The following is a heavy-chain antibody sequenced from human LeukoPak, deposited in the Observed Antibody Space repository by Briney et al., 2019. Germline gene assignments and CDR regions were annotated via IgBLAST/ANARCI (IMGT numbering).Heavy chain of an antibody. D-gene: IGHD6-19*01. J-gene: IGHJ4*02. CDR2: ISGSGGST. CDR3: AIKPGIAVAGTRALVY. V-gene: IGHV3-23*01. CDR1: GVTFSSYA. Sequence: GGSLRLSCAASGVTFSSYAMSWVRQAPGKGLEWVSAISGSGGSTYYADSVKGRFTISRDNSKNTLYLQMNSLRAEDTAAYYCAIKPGIAVAGTRALVYWGQGTLVTVSS.